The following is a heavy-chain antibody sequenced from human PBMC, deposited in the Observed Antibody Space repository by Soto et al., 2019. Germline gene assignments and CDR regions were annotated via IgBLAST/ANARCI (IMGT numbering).Heavy chain of an antibody. CDR2: ISAYNGNT. J-gene: IGHJ4*02. CDR3: ARDLPPVDY. V-gene: IGHV1-18*01. Sequence: QIQLVQSGAEVKKPGASVKVSCKASGYTFSSYHITWVRQAPGQGLEWMGWISAYNGNTNSAQNLQGRVTMTTDPSTSTAYMELRSLRSDDTAVYYCARDLPPVDYWGQGTLVTVSS. CDR1: GYTFSSYH.